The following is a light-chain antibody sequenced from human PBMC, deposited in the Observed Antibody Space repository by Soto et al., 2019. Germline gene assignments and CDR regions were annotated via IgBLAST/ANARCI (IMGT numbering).Light chain of an antibody. CDR2: AAS. Sequence: DIQITQSQSPLSASVGDRVTITCRASQNISRRLAWYQQKPGKAPKYLIYAASSLESGVPSRFSGSGSGTEFTLTINSLQPEDFAAYYCQQYYSYPWTFGQGTKVDIK. CDR1: QNISRR. V-gene: IGKV1-5*01. J-gene: IGKJ1*01. CDR3: QQYYSYPWT.